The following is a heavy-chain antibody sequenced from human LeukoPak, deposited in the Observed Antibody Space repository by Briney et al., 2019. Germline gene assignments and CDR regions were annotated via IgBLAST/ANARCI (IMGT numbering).Heavy chain of an antibody. CDR2: ISGSGGST. Sequence: PGGSLRLSCAASGFTFSSYAMSWVRQAPGKGLEWVSAISGSGGSTYYADSVKGRFTISRDNSKNTLYLQMNTLKVEDTAVYYCAKTVEMATIWGPFDYWGQGTLVSVSS. V-gene: IGHV3-23*01. D-gene: IGHD5-24*01. J-gene: IGHJ4*02. CDR3: AKTVEMATIWGPFDY. CDR1: GFTFSSYA.